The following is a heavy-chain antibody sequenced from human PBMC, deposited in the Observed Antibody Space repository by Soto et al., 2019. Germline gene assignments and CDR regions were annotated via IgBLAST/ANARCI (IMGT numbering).Heavy chain of an antibody. J-gene: IGHJ4*02. CDR2: ISYDGYNK. V-gene: IGHV3-30*18. CDR3: AKGRVHCSSAGCSGDTY. D-gene: IGHD2-2*01. CDR1: GFTFSNFG. Sequence: QVQLVESGGGVVQPGRSLRLSCAASGFTFSNFGMHWVRQAPGKGLEWVALISYDGYNKYYADSVKGRFTISRDNSKNTLYLQMNSLRAEDTALYYCAKGRVHCSSAGCSGDTYWGQGTLVTVSS.